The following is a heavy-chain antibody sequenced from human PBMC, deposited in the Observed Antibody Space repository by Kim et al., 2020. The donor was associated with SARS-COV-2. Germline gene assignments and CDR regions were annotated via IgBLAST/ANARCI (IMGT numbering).Heavy chain of an antibody. D-gene: IGHD1-26*01. V-gene: IGHV3-30*18. J-gene: IGHJ4*02. CDR2: ISYDGSNK. Sequence: GGSLRLSCAASGFTFSSYGMHWVRQAPGKGLEWVAVISYDGSNKYYADFVKGRFTISRDNSKNTLYLQMNSLRAEDTAVYYCAKNAGATSYFDYWGQGTLVTVSS. CDR3: AKNAGATSYFDY. CDR1: GFTFSSYG.